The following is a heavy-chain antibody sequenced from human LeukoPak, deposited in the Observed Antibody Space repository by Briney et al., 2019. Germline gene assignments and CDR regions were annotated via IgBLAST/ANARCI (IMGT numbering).Heavy chain of an antibody. V-gene: IGHV1-69*13. J-gene: IGHJ4*02. CDR2: IIPIFGTA. D-gene: IGHD3-10*01. CDR3: ARQLITMVRGVTTGIDY. CDR1: GYTFTTYG. Sequence: SVKVSCKASGYTFTTYGIGWVRQAPGQGLEWMGGIIPIFGTANYAQKLQGRVTITADESTSTAYMELSSLRSEDTAVYYCARQLITMVRGVTTGIDYWGQGTMVTVSS.